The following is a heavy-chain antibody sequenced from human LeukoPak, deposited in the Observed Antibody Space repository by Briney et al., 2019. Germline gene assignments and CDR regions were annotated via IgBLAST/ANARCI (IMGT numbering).Heavy chain of an antibody. CDR1: GYTLTELS. CDR3: ARVYIGWQSGNLFYFDY. D-gene: IGHD3-3*01. Sequence: ASVKVSCKVSGYTLTELSMHWVRQAPGKGLEWMGGFDPEDGETIYAQKFQGRVTMTEDTSTDTAYMELTSLRSEDTAVYYCARVYIGWQSGNLFYFDYWGQGTLVTVSS. J-gene: IGHJ4*02. V-gene: IGHV1-24*01. CDR2: FDPEDGET.